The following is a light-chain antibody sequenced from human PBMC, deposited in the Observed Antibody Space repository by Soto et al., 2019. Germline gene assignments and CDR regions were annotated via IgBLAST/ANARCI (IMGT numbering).Light chain of an antibody. CDR3: QQYANLPPWT. J-gene: IGKJ5*01. CDR1: QDISNY. V-gene: IGKV1-33*01. CDR2: DAS. Sequence: DIHMTQSPSSLSASVGDRVTITCQARQDISNYLNWYQQKPGKAPKLLIYDASNLETGVPSRFSGSGSGTDFTFTISSLQPEDIATYYCQQYANLPPWTFGQGTRLEIK.